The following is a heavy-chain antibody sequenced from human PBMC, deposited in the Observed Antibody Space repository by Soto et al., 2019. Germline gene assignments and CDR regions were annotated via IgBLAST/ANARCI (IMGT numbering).Heavy chain of an antibody. CDR2: IRSKTNSYAT. J-gene: IGHJ4*02. CDR3: TRQTDAVQWLVVPTDYNFDY. CDR1: GFTFGGSA. Sequence: GGSLRLSCAASGFTFGGSAMHWVRQASGKGLEWVGHIRSKTNSYATAYAESVKGRFTISRDDSMNTAYLHMNSLNPEDTAVYFCTRQTDAVQWLVVPTDYNFDYWGQGTLVTVSS. V-gene: IGHV3-73*01. D-gene: IGHD6-19*01.